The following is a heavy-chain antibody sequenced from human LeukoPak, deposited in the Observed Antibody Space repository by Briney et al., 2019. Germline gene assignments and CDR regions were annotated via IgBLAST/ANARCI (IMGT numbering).Heavy chain of an antibody. D-gene: IGHD3-10*01. CDR1: GGSFSGYY. CDR2: INHSGST. J-gene: IGHJ4*02. V-gene: IGHV4-34*01. CDR3: ARGTQWFGELSTFDY. Sequence: SETLSLTCAVYGGSFSGYYWSWIRQPPGKGLEWIGEINHSGSTNYNPSLKSRVTISVDTSKNQFSLKLSSVTAADTAVCYCARGTQWFGELSTFDYWGQGTLVTVSS.